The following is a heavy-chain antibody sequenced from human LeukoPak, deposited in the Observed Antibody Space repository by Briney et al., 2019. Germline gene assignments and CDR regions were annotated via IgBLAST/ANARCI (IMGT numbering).Heavy chain of an antibody. CDR2: IIPIFGTA. CDR1: GGTFSSYA. V-gene: IGHV1-69*13. D-gene: IGHD2-2*01. CDR3: AWGTGYCSSTSCSSYYFDY. Sequence: EASVKVSCKASGGTFSSYAISWVRQAPGQGLEWMGGIIPIFGTANYAQKFQGRVTITADESTGTAYMELSSLRSEDTAVYYCAWGTGYCSSTSCSSYYFDYWGQGTLVTVSS. J-gene: IGHJ4*02.